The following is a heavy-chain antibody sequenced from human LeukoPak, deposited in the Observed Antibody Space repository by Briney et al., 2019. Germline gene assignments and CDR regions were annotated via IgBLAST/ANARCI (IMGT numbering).Heavy chain of an antibody. CDR3: AKGVSYGFFDFDY. J-gene: IGHJ4*02. CDR2: ISYDGSNK. CDR1: GFTFSSYG. V-gene: IGHV3-30*18. Sequence: GGSLRLSCAASGFTFSSYGMHWVRQAPGKGLEWVAVISYDGSNKYYADSVKGRFTISRDNSKNTLYLQMNSLRAEDTAVYYCAKGVSYGFFDFDYWGQGTLVTVSS. D-gene: IGHD5-18*01.